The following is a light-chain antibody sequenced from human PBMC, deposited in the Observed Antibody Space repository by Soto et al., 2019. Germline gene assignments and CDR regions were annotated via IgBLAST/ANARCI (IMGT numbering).Light chain of an antibody. V-gene: IGKV1-39*01. CDR3: QQSYNAPCT. Sequence: DIQMTQSPSSLSAAVGDAVSLTCRSSRSIRNYLNCNQQKPGRAPKLLISGASSLQRGVPSRFSGSGSGPTFSVTISSLPADDFAIYCCQQSYNAPCTFGPGTKGEIQ. CDR1: RSIRNY. J-gene: IGKJ3*01. CDR2: GAS.